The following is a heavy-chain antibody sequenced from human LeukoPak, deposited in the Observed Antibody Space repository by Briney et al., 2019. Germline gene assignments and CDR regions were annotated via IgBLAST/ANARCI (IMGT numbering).Heavy chain of an antibody. CDR2: ISSSSSYI. CDR1: GFTFSSYS. Sequence: GGSLRLSCAASGFTFSSYSMNWVRQAPGKGLEWVSSISSSSSYIYYADSVKGRSTISTDNAKNSLYLQMNSLRAEDTAVYYCARGSYYDFWSGYPPYYYYYMDVWGKGTTVTVSS. D-gene: IGHD3-3*01. V-gene: IGHV3-21*01. J-gene: IGHJ6*03. CDR3: ARGSYYDFWSGYPPYYYYYMDV.